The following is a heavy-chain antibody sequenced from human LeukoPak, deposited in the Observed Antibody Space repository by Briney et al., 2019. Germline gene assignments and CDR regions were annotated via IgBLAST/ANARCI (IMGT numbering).Heavy chain of an antibody. CDR3: AREAAAGTLSWDY. D-gene: IGHD6-13*01. CDR1: GFTFSSYE. J-gene: IGHJ4*02. V-gene: IGHV3-48*03. CDR2: ISSSGSTI. Sequence: GGPLRLSCAASGFTFSSYEMNWVRQAPGKGLEWVSYISSSGSTIYYADSVKGRFTISRDNAKNSLYLQMNSLRAEDTAVYYCAREAAAGTLSWDYWGQGTLVTVSS.